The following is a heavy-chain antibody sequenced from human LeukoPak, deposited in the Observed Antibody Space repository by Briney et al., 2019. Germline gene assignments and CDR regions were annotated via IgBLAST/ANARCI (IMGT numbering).Heavy chain of an antibody. D-gene: IGHD5-18*01. CDR1: GFTFSDYY. CDR3: ARGGGYSYDRTRYYYYGMDV. J-gene: IGHJ6*02. Sequence: GGSLRLSCGASGFTFSDYYMSWIRQAPGKGLEWVSYISSSGSTIYYADSVKGRSTISRDNAKNSLYLQMNSLRAEDTAVYYCARGGGYSYDRTRYYYYGMDVWGQGTTVTVSS. CDR2: ISSSGSTI. V-gene: IGHV3-11*01.